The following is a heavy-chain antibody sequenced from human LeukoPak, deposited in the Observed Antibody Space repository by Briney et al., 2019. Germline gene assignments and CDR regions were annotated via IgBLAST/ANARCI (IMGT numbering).Heavy chain of an antibody. D-gene: IGHD2-15*01. CDR2: INPNSGGT. CDR3: ARGVVVAATFDY. CDR1: GYTFTSYG. Sequence: ASVKVSCKASGYTFTSYGISWVRQAPGQGLEWMGWINPNSGGTNYAQKFQGRVTMTRDTSISTAYMELSRLRSDDTAVYYCARGVVVAATFDYWGQGTLVTVSS. V-gene: IGHV1-2*02. J-gene: IGHJ4*02.